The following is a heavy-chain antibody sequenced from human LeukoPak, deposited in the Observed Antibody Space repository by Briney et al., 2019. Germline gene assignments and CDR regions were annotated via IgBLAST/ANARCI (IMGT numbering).Heavy chain of an antibody. J-gene: IGHJ1*01. CDR3: ARGGIAAAVNAEYFQH. D-gene: IGHD6-13*01. CDR1: GFTFSSYS. V-gene: IGHV3-21*01. CDR2: ISSSSSYI. Sequence: KPGGSLRLSCAASGFTFSSYSMNWVRQAPGKGLEWVSSISSSSSYIYYADSVKGRFTISRDNAKNSLYLQMNSLRAEDTAVYYCARGGIAAAVNAEYFQHWGQGTLVTVSS.